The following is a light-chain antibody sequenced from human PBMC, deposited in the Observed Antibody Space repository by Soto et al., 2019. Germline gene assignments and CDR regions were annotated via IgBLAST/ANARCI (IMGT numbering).Light chain of an antibody. V-gene: IGKV3-20*01. CDR2: GAS. CDR3: QQYGSSPRT. Sequence: DIVLTKSPGTLSLSPGERATLSCRARQSVTSSYLAWYQLKPGQAPRLLIYGASSRATGIPDRFSGSGSGTNFTLTISRLDPEDFAVYFCQQYGSSPRTFGQGTKVDIK. CDR1: QSVTSSY. J-gene: IGKJ1*01.